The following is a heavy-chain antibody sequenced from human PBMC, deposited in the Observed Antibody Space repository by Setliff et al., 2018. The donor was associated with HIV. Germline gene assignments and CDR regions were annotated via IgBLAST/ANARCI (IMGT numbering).Heavy chain of an antibody. D-gene: IGHD1-20*01. Sequence: PGGSLRLSCAASGFAFSSYWMSWVRQAPGKGLEWVANIKQDGSEKYYVDSVKGRFTISRDNAKNSLYLKMNSLRAEDTAVYYCARYNWNPLGYRFDYWGQGTLVTVSS. CDR2: IKQDGSEK. CDR1: GFAFSSYW. J-gene: IGHJ4*02. CDR3: ARYNWNPLGYRFDY. V-gene: IGHV3-7*03.